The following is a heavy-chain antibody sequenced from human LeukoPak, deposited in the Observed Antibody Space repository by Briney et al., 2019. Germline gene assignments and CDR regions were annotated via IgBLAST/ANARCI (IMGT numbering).Heavy chain of an antibody. CDR3: AREVGGGFDY. CDR1: GGSISSGGYY. J-gene: IGHJ4*02. D-gene: IGHD3-16*01. V-gene: IGHV4-30-2*01. CDR2: IYHSGGT. Sequence: SETLSLTCTVSGGSISSGGYYWSWIRQPPGKGLEWIGYIYHSGGTYYNPSLKSRVTISVDRSKNQFSLELSSVTAADTAVYYCAREVGGGFDYWGQGTLVTVSS.